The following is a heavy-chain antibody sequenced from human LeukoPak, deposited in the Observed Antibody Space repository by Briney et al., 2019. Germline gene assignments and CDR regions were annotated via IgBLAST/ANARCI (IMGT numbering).Heavy chain of an antibody. CDR2: IYSGGST. Sequence: GGSLRLSCAASGFTVSTNYMSWVRQAPGKGLEWVSIIYSGGSTYYADSVKGRFTISRDNSKNTMYLQMNSLRAEDTAMYYCARAPMSYDSSGFGGAFDIWGQGTMVTVSS. CDR3: ARAPMSYDSSGFGGAFDI. V-gene: IGHV3-66*02. D-gene: IGHD3-22*01. CDR1: GFTVSTNY. J-gene: IGHJ3*02.